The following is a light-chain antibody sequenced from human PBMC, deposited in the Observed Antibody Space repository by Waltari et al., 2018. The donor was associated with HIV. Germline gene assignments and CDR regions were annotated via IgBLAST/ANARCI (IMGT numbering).Light chain of an antibody. J-gene: IGLJ2*01. CDR2: DVS. V-gene: IGLV2-14*03. CDR1: SSDVGGYNY. Sequence: QSALTQPASVSGSPGQSIPIYCTGTSSDVGGYNYVSWYQQHPGKAPKLMIYDVSNRPSVVSNRFSGPKPGNTASLTISGLQAEDEADYYCSSYTSSSTPLVVFGGGTKLTVL. CDR3: SSYTSSSTPLVV.